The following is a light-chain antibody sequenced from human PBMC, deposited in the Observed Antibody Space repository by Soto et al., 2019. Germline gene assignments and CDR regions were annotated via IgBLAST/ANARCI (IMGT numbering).Light chain of an antibody. V-gene: IGKV3-20*01. J-gene: IGKJ2*01. CDR2: GAS. CDR1: QSVTSTY. Sequence: EIVLTQSPGTLSLSPGERATLSCRASQSVTSTYLGWYQQKPGQAPSLLIYGASSRATGIPDRFSGSGSGTDFTLTISRLEPEDVAVYYCQQYYTSPDTFGQGTKLEIK. CDR3: QQYYTSPDT.